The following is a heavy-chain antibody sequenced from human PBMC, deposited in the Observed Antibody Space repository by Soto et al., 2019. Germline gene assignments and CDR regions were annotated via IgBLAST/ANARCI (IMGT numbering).Heavy chain of an antibody. J-gene: IGHJ3*02. CDR2: IIPIFGTA. CDR3: EGERGYDSRGPDAFDI. CDR1: GGTFSSYA. V-gene: IGHV1-69*06. Sequence: QVQLVQSGAEVKKPGSSVKVSCKASGGTFSSYAISWVRQAPGQGLEWMGGIIPIFGTANYAQKFQGRVKLTADKSTSTAYMELSSLRSEDTAVYYCEGERGYDSRGPDAFDIWGQGTMVTVSS. D-gene: IGHD3-22*01.